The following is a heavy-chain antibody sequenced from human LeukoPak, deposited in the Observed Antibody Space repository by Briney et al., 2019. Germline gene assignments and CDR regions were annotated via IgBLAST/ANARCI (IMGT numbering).Heavy chain of an antibody. J-gene: IGHJ4*02. CDR1: GGSISSGDYY. V-gene: IGHV4-30-4*01. CDR2: IYYSGTT. CDR3: ARSGTYGSHYFDY. D-gene: IGHD3-10*01. Sequence: PSETLSLTCTVSGGSISSGDYYWSWIRQPPGKGLEWIGYIYYSGTTYYNPSLKSRVTISVDTSKNQFSLKLTSVTAAVTAVYYCARSGTYGSHYFDYWGQGTLVTVSS.